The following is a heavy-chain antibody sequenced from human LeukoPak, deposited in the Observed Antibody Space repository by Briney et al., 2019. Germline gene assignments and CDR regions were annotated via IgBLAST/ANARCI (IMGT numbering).Heavy chain of an antibody. Sequence: SETLSLTCSVSGGSISSYYWSWIRQPPGKGQEWIGYIYYSGSTNYNPSLKSRVTISVDTSKNQFSLKLSSVTAAATAVYYCARVWCSGGSCYSEELGWFDSWGQGTLVTVYS. CDR2: IYYSGST. CDR1: GGSISSYY. CDR3: ARVWCSGGSCYSEELGWFDS. V-gene: IGHV4-59*01. J-gene: IGHJ5*01. D-gene: IGHD2-15*01.